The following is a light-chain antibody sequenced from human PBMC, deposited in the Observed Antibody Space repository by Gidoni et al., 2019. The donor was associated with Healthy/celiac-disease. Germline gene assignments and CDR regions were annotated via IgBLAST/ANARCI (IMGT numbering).Light chain of an antibody. CDR2: DVS. J-gene: IGLJ3*02. V-gene: IGLV2-14*01. Sequence: QSALTQPASVSGSPGQSTTISFTGTSSDVGGYNYVSWYQQPPGKAHKLMIYDVSNRPSGVSNRFSGSKSGNTASLTISGLPAEDEADYYCSSYTSSSTWVFGGGTKLTVL. CDR3: SSYTSSSTWV. CDR1: SSDVGGYNY.